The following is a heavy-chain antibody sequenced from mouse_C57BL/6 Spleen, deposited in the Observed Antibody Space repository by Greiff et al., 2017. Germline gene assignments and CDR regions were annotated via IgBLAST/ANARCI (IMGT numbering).Heavy chain of an antibody. J-gene: IGHJ2*01. V-gene: IGHV1-61*01. CDR2: IYPSDSET. D-gene: IGHD2-3*01. CDR3: ARVDGYYFDY. CDR1: GYTFTSYW. Sequence: VQLQQPGAELVRPGSSVKLSCKASGYTFTSYWMDWVKQRPGQGLEWIGNIYPSDSETHYNQKFKDKATLTVDKSSSTAYMQLSSLTSEDSAVYYCARVDGYYFDYWGQGTTLTVSS.